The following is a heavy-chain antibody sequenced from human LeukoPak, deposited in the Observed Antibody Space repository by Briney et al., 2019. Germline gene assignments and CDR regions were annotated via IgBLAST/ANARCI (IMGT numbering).Heavy chain of an antibody. Sequence: SDTLSLTRTVSGPSINNYYWGWIRQPPGKGLGWTGYIYYSGYTNYNPSLNSRVTISVDTSKCQFSLKLSSVTAADTAVYYCASSKTNGDSSGWYAWFDPWGQGTLVTASS. CDR2: IYYSGYT. CDR1: GPSINNYY. V-gene: IGHV4-59*07. J-gene: IGHJ5*02. CDR3: ASSKTNGDSSGWYAWFDP. D-gene: IGHD6-19*01.